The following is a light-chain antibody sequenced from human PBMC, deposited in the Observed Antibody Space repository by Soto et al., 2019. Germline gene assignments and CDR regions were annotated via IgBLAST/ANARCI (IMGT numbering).Light chain of an antibody. CDR2: EVS. J-gene: IGLJ2*01. CDR1: SSDVGSYNL. CDR3: CSYAGSVV. V-gene: IGLV2-23*02. Sequence: QSVLTQPASVSGSPGQSITISCTVTSSDVGSYNLVSWYQQHPGKAPKLMIYEVSKRPSGVSNRFSGSKSGNTASLTISGLQAEDEADYYCCSYAGSVVFGGGTKLTVL.